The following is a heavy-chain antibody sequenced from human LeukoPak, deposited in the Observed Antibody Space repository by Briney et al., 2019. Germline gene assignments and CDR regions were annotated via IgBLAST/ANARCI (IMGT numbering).Heavy chain of an antibody. CDR3: ARGPEIAAAGLDY. V-gene: IGHV4-34*01. J-gene: IGHJ4*02. CDR1: GGSFSGYY. D-gene: IGHD6-13*01. CDR2: INHSGST. Sequence: SSETLSLTCAVYGGSFSGYYWSWIRQPPGKGLEWIGEINHSGSTNYNPSLKSQVTISVDTSKNQFSLKLSSVTAADTAVYYCARGPEIAAAGLDYWGQGTLVTVSS.